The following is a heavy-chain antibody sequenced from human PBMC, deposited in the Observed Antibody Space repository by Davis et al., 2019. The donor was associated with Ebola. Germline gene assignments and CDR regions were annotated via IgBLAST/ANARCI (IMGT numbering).Heavy chain of an antibody. Sequence: PGGSLRLSCAASGFIFSSYVMSWVRQAPGKGLEWVSTLGTSADTYYADSVKGRVTISRDNSKNTLYLQMTSPRVDDTAVYYCAKGGSGWPSDYSYGMGVWGKGTTVTVSS. CDR1: GFIFSSYV. CDR3: AKGGSGWPSDYSYGMGV. D-gene: IGHD6-19*01. CDR2: LGTSADT. V-gene: IGHV3-23*01. J-gene: IGHJ6*04.